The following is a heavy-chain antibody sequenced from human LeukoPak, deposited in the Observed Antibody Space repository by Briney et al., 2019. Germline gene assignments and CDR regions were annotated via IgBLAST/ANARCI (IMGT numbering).Heavy chain of an antibody. Sequence: GASVKVSCKASADTFTGYCIHWVRQAPGQGLEYMGWIRPNNGDTRYVPSFQGRVTMTSDTSISTVYMELGRLTSDDTAVYYCARGAAILGYWGQGTLVTVSS. CDR3: ARGAAILGY. V-gene: IGHV1-2*02. CDR2: IRPNNGDT. J-gene: IGHJ4*02. D-gene: IGHD2-2*02. CDR1: ADTFTGYC.